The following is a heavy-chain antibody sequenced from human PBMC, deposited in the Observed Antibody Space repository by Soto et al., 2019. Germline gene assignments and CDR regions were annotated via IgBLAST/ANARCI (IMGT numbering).Heavy chain of an antibody. CDR1: GGSISRSGYY. V-gene: IGHV4-31*03. CDR3: AGIVATNFDY. J-gene: IGHJ4*02. Sequence: SETLSLTCTVSGGSISRSGYYWSWIRQHPGKGLEWIGYIYFSGSTYYNPSLKSRVTISVDTSKNQFSLNLNSVTAADTAVYYCAGIVATNFDYWGQGTLVTVSS. D-gene: IGHD5-12*01. CDR2: IYFSGST.